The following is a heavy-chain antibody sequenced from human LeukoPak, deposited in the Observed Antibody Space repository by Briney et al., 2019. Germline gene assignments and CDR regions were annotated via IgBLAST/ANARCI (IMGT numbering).Heavy chain of an antibody. V-gene: IGHV1-3*01. CDR2: INAGNGNT. J-gene: IGHJ5*02. D-gene: IGHD3-22*01. Sequence: ASVKVFCKASGYTFTSYAMHWVRQAPGQRLEWMGWINAGNGNTKYSQKFQGRVTITRDTSASTAYMELSSLRSEDTAVYYCARFTMTRGWFDPWGQGTLVTVSS. CDR3: ARFTMTRGWFDP. CDR1: GYTFTSYA.